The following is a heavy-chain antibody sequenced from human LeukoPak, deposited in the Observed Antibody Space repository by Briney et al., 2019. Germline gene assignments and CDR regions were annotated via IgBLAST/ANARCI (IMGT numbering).Heavy chain of an antibody. CDR3: ARGRGSTTYYYSYSGMDV. D-gene: IGHD4-17*01. Sequence: SETLSLTCTVSGGSISSYYGSWIRQPPGKGLEWIGYIYYSGSTNYNPSLKSRVTISVDTSKNQFSLKLSSVTAADTAVYYCARGRGSTTYYYSYSGMDVWGQGTTVTVSS. J-gene: IGHJ6*02. CDR1: GGSISSYY. V-gene: IGHV4-59*01. CDR2: IYYSGST.